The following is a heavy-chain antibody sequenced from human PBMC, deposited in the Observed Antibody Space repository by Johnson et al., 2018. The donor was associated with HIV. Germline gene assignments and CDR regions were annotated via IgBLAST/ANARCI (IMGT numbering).Heavy chain of an antibody. J-gene: IGHJ3*02. Sequence: VQLVESGGGLVQPGGSLRLSCAASGFAFNRYAMTWVRQAPGKRLEWVSVIYSGGSTYYADSVKGRFTISRDNSKNTLYLQMNSLRAEDTALYYCAKDIVGATGAFDIWGQGTMVTVSS. CDR1: GFAFNRYA. D-gene: IGHD1-26*01. V-gene: IGHV3-23*03. CDR3: AKDIVGATGAFDI. CDR2: IYSGGST.